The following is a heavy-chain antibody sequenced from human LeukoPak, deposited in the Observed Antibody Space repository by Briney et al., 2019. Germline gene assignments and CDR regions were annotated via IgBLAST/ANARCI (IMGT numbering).Heavy chain of an antibody. J-gene: IGHJ6*03. V-gene: IGHV4-4*07. D-gene: IGHD3-22*01. CDR3: ARGAKYYYDSSGYANYYYYYMDV. Sequence: SETLSLTCTVSGGSISSYYWSWIRQPAGKGLEWIGRIYTSGSTNYNPSLKSRVTMSVGTSKHPFSLTLSSVTAADTDVYYCARGAKYYYDSSGYANYYYYYMDVWGKGTTVTVSS. CDR2: IYTSGST. CDR1: GGSISSYY.